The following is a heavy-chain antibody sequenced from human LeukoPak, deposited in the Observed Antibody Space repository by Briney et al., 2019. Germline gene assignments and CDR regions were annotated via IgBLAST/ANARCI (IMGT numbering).Heavy chain of an antibody. J-gene: IGHJ3*02. Sequence: GGSLRLSCAASGFTFSSYAMHWVRQAPGKGLEWVAVISYDGSNKYYADSVKGRFTISRDNSKNTLYLQMNSLRAEDTAVYYCARERGYYDSSGYYYGAFDIWGQGTMVTVSS. CDR1: GFTFSSYA. V-gene: IGHV3-30-3*01. D-gene: IGHD3-22*01. CDR2: ISYDGSNK. CDR3: ARERGYYDSSGYYYGAFDI.